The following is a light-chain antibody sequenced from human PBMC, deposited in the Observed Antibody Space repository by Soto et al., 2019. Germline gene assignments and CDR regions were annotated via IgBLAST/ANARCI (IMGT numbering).Light chain of an antibody. Sequence: EIVLTQSPGTLSVSPGERATLSCRASQNLSRTYLAWYQQKPGQSPRLLIYGVSSRATGIPDRFSGSGSGTDFTLTISRLEPEDFAVYYCQHYGTSPYTFGQGTKLEIK. J-gene: IGKJ2*01. V-gene: IGKV3-20*01. CDR2: GVS. CDR3: QHYGTSPYT. CDR1: QNLSRTY.